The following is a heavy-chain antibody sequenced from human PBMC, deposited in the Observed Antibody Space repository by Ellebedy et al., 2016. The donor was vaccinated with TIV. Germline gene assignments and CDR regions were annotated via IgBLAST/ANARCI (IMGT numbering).Heavy chain of an antibody. CDR3: ARDQRHIVVVTEMDV. D-gene: IGHD2-21*02. Sequence: ASVKVSXKASSYTFTSYGISWVRQAPGQGLEWMGWISAYNGNTNYAQKLQGRVTMTTDTSTSTAYMELSSLRSEDTAVYYCARDQRHIVVVTEMDVWGQGTTVTVSS. CDR2: ISAYNGNT. J-gene: IGHJ6*02. CDR1: SYTFTSYG. V-gene: IGHV1-18*01.